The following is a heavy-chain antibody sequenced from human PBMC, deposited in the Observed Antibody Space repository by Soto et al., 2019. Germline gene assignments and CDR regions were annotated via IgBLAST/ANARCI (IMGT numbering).Heavy chain of an antibody. Sequence: ASVKFSCKASGGTFSSYAISWVRQAPGQGLEWMGGIIPIFGTANYAQKFQGRVTITADKSTSTAYMELSSLRSEDTAVYYCARDAELERAHFDYWGQGTLVTVSS. J-gene: IGHJ4*02. CDR3: ARDAELERAHFDY. D-gene: IGHD1-1*01. CDR2: IIPIFGTA. V-gene: IGHV1-69*06. CDR1: GGTFSSYA.